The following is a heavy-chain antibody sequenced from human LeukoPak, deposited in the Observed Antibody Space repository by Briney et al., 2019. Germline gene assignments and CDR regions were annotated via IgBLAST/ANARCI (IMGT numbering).Heavy chain of an antibody. CDR2: IVVGSGNT. D-gene: IGHD3-3*01. V-gene: IGHV1-58*01. CDR1: GFTFTSSA. J-gene: IGHJ4*02. CDR3: ATIYDFWSGYCFDY. Sequence: SVKVSCKASGFTFTSSAVQWVRQARGQRLEWIGWIVVGSGNTNYAQKFQERVTITRDMSTSTAYMELSSLRSEDTAVYYCATIYDFWSGYCFDYWGQGTLVTVSS.